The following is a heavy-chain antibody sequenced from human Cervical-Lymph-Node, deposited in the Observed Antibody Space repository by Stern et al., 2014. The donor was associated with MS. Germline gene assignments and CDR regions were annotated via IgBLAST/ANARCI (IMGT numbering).Heavy chain of an antibody. J-gene: IGHJ5*02. CDR3: ARDGYSSSWLFP. V-gene: IGHV1-69*09. D-gene: IGHD6-13*01. Sequence: QVQLVQSEAEVKKPGSSVKVSCKASGGTFSSYTISWVRQAPGQGLEWMGRIIPILGIANYAQKFQGRVTITADKYTSTAYMELSSLRSEDTAVYYCARDGYSSSWLFPWGQGTLVTVSS. CDR2: IIPILGIA. CDR1: GGTFSSYT.